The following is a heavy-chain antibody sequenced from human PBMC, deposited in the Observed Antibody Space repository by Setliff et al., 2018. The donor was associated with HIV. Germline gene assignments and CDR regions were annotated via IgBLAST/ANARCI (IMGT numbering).Heavy chain of an antibody. CDR2: IYPGDSDT. J-gene: IGHJ6*03. D-gene: IGHD2-2*01. Sequence: GESLKISCKGSGYSFTSYWIGWVRQMPGKGLEWMGIIYPGDSDTRYSPSFQGQVTISADKSISTAYLQWSSLKASDTAMYYCARHLGLPDATDYMDVWGQGTMVTVSS. CDR3: ARHLGLPDATDYMDV. V-gene: IGHV5-51*01. CDR1: GYSFTSYW.